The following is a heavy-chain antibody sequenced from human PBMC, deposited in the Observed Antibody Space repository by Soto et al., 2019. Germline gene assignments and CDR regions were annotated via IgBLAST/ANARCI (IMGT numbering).Heavy chain of an antibody. Sequence: GGSLRLSCAASGFAFNTYWMHWVRQAPGKGLVWVSRINGDGSSTNYADSVKGRFTISRDNAKDTLYLQMNSLRGEDTAVYYCVRDRNWQLDDCWGQGTLVTVSS. J-gene: IGHJ4*02. CDR1: GFAFNTYW. CDR3: VRDRNWQLDDC. CDR2: INGDGSST. D-gene: IGHD1-1*01. V-gene: IGHV3-74*01.